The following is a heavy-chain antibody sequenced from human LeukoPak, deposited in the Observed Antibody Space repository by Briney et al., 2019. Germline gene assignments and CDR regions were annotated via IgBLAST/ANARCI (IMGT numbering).Heavy chain of an antibody. V-gene: IGHV3-74*01. CDR2: INSDGSST. D-gene: IGHD6-19*01. J-gene: IGHJ6*02. CDR3: ARDMDSSGWNYYYGMDV. Sequence: EGSLRLSCAASGFTFSSYWMHWVRQAPGKGLVWVSRINSDGSSTSYADSVKGRFTISRDNAKNTLYLQMNSLRAEDTAVYYCARDMDSSGWNYYYGMDVWGQGTTVTASS. CDR1: GFTFSSYW.